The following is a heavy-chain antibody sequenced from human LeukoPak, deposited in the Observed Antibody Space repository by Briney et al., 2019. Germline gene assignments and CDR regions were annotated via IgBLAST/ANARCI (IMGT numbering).Heavy chain of an antibody. V-gene: IGHV3-23*01. J-gene: IGHJ4*02. CDR3: AKDKGHGRVQGY. Sequence: PGGSLRLSCAASGFTFSSYAMSWVRQAPGKGLEWVSSISGSGGSTYYADSVKGRFTISRDNSKNTLYMQMNSLRAEDTAVYYCAKDKGHGRVQGYWGQGTLVTVSS. D-gene: IGHD2-15*01. CDR2: ISGSGGST. CDR1: GFTFSSYA.